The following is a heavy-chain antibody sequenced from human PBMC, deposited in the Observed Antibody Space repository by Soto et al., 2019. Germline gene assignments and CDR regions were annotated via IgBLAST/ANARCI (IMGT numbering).Heavy chain of an antibody. Sequence: EVQLVESGGGLVKPGGSLRLSCAASGFTFSNAWMSWVRQAPGKGLEWVGRIKSKTDGGTTDYAAPVKGRFTISRDDSKNTLYLQMNSLKTVDTAVYYCTTDYGWFRRDAFDIWGQGTMVTVSS. CDR1: GFTFSNAW. J-gene: IGHJ3*02. CDR3: TTDYGWFRRDAFDI. V-gene: IGHV3-15*01. D-gene: IGHD2-8*02. CDR2: IKSKTDGGTT.